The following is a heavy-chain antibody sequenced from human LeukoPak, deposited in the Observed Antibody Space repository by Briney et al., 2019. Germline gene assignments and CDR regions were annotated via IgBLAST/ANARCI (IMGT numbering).Heavy chain of an antibody. CDR3: ARGRVAAAGYYYYYYMDV. CDR2: IYYSGST. D-gene: IGHD6-13*01. Sequence: SETLSLTCTVSGGSISSYYWSWIRQPPGKGLEWIGYIYYSGSTNYNPSLKSRVTISVDTSKNQFSLKLSSVTAADTAVYYCARGRVAAAGYYYYYYMDVWGKGTTVTISS. CDR1: GGSISSYY. J-gene: IGHJ6*03. V-gene: IGHV4-59*01.